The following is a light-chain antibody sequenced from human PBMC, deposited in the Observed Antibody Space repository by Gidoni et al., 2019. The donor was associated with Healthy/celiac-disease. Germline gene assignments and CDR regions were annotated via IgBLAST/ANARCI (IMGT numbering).Light chain of an antibody. CDR2: DAA. CDR1: QSVSSY. Sequence: VFTHSPSTLSLSPGESATLSCRASQSVSSYLAWYQQKPGQAPRLLIYDAANRATGIPARCSGSGSGTDFTLTISSIEPEDVAVYYCQQRSNWPPITFGQGTRLEIK. J-gene: IGKJ5*01. CDR3: QQRSNWPPIT. V-gene: IGKV3-11*01.